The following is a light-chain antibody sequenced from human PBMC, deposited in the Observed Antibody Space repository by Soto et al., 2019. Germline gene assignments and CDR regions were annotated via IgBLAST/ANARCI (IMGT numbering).Light chain of an antibody. Sequence: DIQMTQSPSTLSASVGDRVTITCRASQSISSWLAWYQQKPGKAPKLLIYKASSLESGVPSRFSGSGSGTEFTLTISSLQPDDFTTYYCQQSYSTPPELTFGGGTKVEIK. CDR2: KAS. CDR1: QSISSW. V-gene: IGKV1-5*03. J-gene: IGKJ4*01. CDR3: QQSYSTPPELT.